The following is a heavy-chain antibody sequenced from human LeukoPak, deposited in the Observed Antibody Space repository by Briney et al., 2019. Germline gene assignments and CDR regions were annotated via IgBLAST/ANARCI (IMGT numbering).Heavy chain of an antibody. D-gene: IGHD5-18*01. CDR3: ARDHRHTAMDY. CDR1: GYTFTSYY. V-gene: IGHV1-46*01. J-gene: IGHJ4*02. CDR2: INPSGGST. Sequence: ASVKVSCKASGYTFTSYYMHWVRQAPGQGLEWMGIINPSGGSTSYAQKFQGRVTMTRDTSTNTVYMELSSLRSEDTAVYYCARDHRHTAMDYWGQGTLVTVSS.